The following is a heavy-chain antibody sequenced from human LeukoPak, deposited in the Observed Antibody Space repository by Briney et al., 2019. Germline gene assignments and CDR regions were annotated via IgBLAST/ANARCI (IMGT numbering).Heavy chain of an antibody. Sequence: ASVKVSCKASGYTFTSYGISWVRQAPGQGLEWMGWISAYNGNTNYAQKLQGRVTMTTDTSTSTAYMELRSLRSDDTAVYYCARDYYDSSGYCSWFDPWGQGTLVTVSS. D-gene: IGHD3-22*01. CDR3: ARDYYDSSGYCSWFDP. J-gene: IGHJ5*02. CDR1: GYTFTSYG. V-gene: IGHV1-18*01. CDR2: ISAYNGNT.